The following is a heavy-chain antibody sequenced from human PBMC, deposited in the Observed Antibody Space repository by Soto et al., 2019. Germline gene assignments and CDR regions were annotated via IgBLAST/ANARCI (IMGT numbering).Heavy chain of an antibody. CDR2: MNPNSGNT. CDR1: GYTFTSYD. J-gene: IGHJ6*02. V-gene: IGHV1-8*01. D-gene: IGHD6-13*01. Sequence: ASVKVSCKASGYTFTSYDINWVRQATGQGLEWMGWMNPNSGNTGYAQKFQGRVTMTRNTSISTAYMELSSLRSEDTAVYYCARGRYSTSWYYYYGMDVWGQGTTVTVSS. CDR3: ARGRYSTSWYYYYGMDV.